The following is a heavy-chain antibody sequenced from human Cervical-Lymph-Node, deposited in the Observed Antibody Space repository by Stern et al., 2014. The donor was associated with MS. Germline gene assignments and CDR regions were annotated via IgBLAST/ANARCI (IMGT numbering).Heavy chain of an antibody. CDR1: GFTFSSYG. D-gene: IGHD4-11*01. J-gene: IGHJ4*02. CDR3: ARADGTITSDY. Sequence: VQLVESGGGVVQPGRSLRLSCAASGFTFSSYGMHWVRQAPGKGLEWVAVIWYDESNKYYAASVKGRFTISRDNSRNTLYLQMNSLRADDTAVYYCARADGTITSDYWGQGTLVTVSS. V-gene: IGHV3-33*01. CDR2: IWYDESNK.